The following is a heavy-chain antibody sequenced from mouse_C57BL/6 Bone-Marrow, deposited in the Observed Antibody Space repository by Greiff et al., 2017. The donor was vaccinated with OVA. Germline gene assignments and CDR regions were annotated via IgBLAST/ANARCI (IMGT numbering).Heavy chain of an antibody. D-gene: IGHD1-1*01. CDR3: ARGFITTVVASDY. CDR1: GFTFSSYA. Sequence: EVQLQQSGGGLVKPGGSLKLSCAASGFTFSSYAMSWVRQTPEKRLEWVATISDGGSYTYYPDNVKGRFTISRDNAKNNLYLQMSHLKSEDTAMYYCARGFITTVVASDYWGQGTTLTVSS. CDR2: ISDGGSYT. V-gene: IGHV5-4*01. J-gene: IGHJ2*01.